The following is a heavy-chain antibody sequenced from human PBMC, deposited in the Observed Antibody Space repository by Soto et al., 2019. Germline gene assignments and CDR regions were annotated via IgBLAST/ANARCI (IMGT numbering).Heavy chain of an antibody. Sequence: PGESLKISCKGSGYSFTSYWISWVRQMPGKGLEWMGRFDPSDSYTNYSPSFQGHVTISADKSISTAYLQWSSLKASDTAMYYCARLKDYYDSSGYPPVNDYWGQGTLVTVSS. D-gene: IGHD3-22*01. V-gene: IGHV5-10-1*01. J-gene: IGHJ4*02. CDR2: FDPSDSYT. CDR1: GYSFTSYW. CDR3: ARLKDYYDSSGYPPVNDY.